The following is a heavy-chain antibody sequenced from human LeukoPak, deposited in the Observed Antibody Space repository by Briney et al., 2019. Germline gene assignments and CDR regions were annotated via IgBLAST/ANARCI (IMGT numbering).Heavy chain of an antibody. D-gene: IGHD2/OR15-2a*01. Sequence: GGSLRLSCAASGFAFSSYWMTWVRQAPGKGLEWVANIKQDGSERYYVDSVKGRFTISRDNAKNSLYLQMNSLRAEDTAVYYCARDWFHAIDYWGQGTLVTVSS. V-gene: IGHV3-7*01. J-gene: IGHJ4*02. CDR2: IKQDGSER. CDR1: GFAFSSYW. CDR3: ARDWFHAIDY.